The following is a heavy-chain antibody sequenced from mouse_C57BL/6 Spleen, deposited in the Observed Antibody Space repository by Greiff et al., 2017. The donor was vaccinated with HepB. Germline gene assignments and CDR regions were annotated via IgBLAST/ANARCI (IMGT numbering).Heavy chain of an antibody. CDR3: ARGNDGSSLWFAY. J-gene: IGHJ3*01. CDR1: GFSLTSYA. D-gene: IGHD1-1*01. V-gene: IGHV2-9-1*01. Sequence: VKVVDSGPGLVAPSQSLSITCTVSGFSLTSYAISWVRQPPGKGLEWLGVIWTGGGTNYNSALKSRLSISKDNSKSQVFLKMNSLQTDDTARYYWARGNDGSSLWFAYWGQGTLVTVSA. CDR2: IWTGGGT.